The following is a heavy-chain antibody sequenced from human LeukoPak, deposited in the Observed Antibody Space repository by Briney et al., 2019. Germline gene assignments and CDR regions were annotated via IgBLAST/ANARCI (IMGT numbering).Heavy chain of an antibody. V-gene: IGHV3-33*01. J-gene: IGHJ3*02. Sequence: GRSLRLSCAASGFTFSSYGMHWVRQAPGKGLEWVAVIWYDGSNKYYADSVKGRFTISRDNSKNTLYLQMNSLRAEDTAVYYCARDQRSLGVVVAATPVFAFDIRGQGTMVTVSS. D-gene: IGHD2-15*01. CDR3: ARDQRSLGVVVAATPVFAFDI. CDR2: IWYDGSNK. CDR1: GFTFSSYG.